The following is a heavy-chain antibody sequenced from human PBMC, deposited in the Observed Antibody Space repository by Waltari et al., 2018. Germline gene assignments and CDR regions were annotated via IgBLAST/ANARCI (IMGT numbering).Heavy chain of an antibody. D-gene: IGHD3-22*01. J-gene: IGHJ4*02. CDR1: GDFPSDDH. CDR3: ARLPTKYYDSLGWGFFDQ. Sequence: HVQLQESGPGLVKPSETLSLTCTVSGDFPSDDHWTRLRQAPGKGLEWIAYLRNTGSTKRNPSLESRVTISADTSKKQFTLRLTSVTAADTAVYYCARLPTKYYDSLGWGFFDQWGQGILVTVSS. CDR2: LRNTGST. V-gene: IGHV4-59*08.